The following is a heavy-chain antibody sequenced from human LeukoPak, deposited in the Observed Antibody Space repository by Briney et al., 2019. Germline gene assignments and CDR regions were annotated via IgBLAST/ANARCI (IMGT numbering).Heavy chain of an antibody. D-gene: IGHD6-19*01. J-gene: IGHJ5*02. CDR3: ARRHSALRYSSGWFWFDP. CDR2: INHSGST. V-gene: IGHV4-34*01. Sequence: SETLSLTCAVYGGSFSGYYWSWIRQPPGKGLEWIGEINHSGSTNYNPSLKSRVTISVDTSKNQFSLKLSSVTAADTAVYYCARRHSALRYSSGWFWFDPWGQGTLVTVSS. CDR1: GGSFSGYY.